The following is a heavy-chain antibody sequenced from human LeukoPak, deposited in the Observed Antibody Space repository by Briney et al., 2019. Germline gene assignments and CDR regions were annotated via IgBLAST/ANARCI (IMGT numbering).Heavy chain of an antibody. D-gene: IGHD3-10*01. CDR3: AKDYYYGSGSYLEVAFDI. V-gene: IGHV3-23*01. Sequence: GGSLRLSCAASGFTFSSYGMSWVRQAPGKGLEWVSAISCSGGSTYYADSVKGRFTISRDNSKNTLSLQMNSLRAEDTAVYYCAKDYYYGSGSYLEVAFDIWGQGTMATVSS. CDR1: GFTFSSYG. J-gene: IGHJ3*02. CDR2: ISCSGGST.